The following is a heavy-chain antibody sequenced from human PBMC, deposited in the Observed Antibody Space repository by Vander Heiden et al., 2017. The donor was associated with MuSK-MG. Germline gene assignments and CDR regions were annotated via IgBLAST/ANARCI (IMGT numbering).Heavy chain of an antibody. J-gene: IGHJ4*02. Sequence: QVQLVQSGAEVKKPGASVKVSCKASGYTFTGYYMHWVRQAPGQGLEWMGWINPNSGGTNYAKKFQGRVTMTRDTSISTAYMELSRLRSDDTAVYYCARCSVAAAGTGDFDYWGQGTLVTVSS. CDR2: INPNSGGT. CDR3: ARCSVAAAGTGDFDY. D-gene: IGHD6-13*01. CDR1: GYTFTGYY. V-gene: IGHV1-2*02.